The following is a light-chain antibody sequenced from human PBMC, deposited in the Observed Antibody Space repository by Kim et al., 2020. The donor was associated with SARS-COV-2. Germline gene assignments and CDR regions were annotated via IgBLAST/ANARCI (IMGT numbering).Light chain of an antibody. CDR1: SSDVGSYNL. V-gene: IGLV2-23*02. Sequence: GQSITISCTGTSSDVGSYNLVSWYQQHPGKAPKPMIYEVSKRPSGVSNRFSGSKSGNTASLTISGLQAEDEADYYCCSYAGSSTFVFGGGTQLTVL. CDR3: CSYAGSSTFV. CDR2: EVS. J-gene: IGLJ2*01.